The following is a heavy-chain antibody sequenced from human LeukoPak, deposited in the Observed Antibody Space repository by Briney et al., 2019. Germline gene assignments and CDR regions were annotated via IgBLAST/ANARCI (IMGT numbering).Heavy chain of an antibody. Sequence: PSETLSLTCAVYGGSFSGYDWSWIRQPPGKGLEWIGEIKHSGSTNYNPSLKSRVTISVDTSKNQFSLKLSSVTAADTAVYYCARLRAVAGTNWGQGTLVTVSS. CDR1: GGSFSGYD. V-gene: IGHV4-34*01. J-gene: IGHJ4*02. D-gene: IGHD6-19*01. CDR3: ARLRAVAGTN. CDR2: IKHSGST.